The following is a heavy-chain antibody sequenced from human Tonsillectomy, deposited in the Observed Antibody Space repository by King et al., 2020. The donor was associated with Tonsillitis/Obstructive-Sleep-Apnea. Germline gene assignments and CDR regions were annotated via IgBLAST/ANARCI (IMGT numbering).Heavy chain of an antibody. Sequence: VQLVESGGGLVQPGGSLRLSCAASGFTFSSYSMNWVRQAPGKGLEWVSYISSRSSTIYYADSVKGRFTISRDNAKNSLYLQMNSLRDEDTAVYYCARAAYGDYSPLDYWGQGTLVTVSS. J-gene: IGHJ4*02. CDR3: ARAAYGDYSPLDY. V-gene: IGHV3-48*02. CDR1: GFTFSSYS. D-gene: IGHD4-17*01. CDR2: ISSRSSTI.